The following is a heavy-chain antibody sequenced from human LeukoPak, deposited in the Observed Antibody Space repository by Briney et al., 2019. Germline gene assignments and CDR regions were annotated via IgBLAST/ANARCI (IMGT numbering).Heavy chain of an antibody. D-gene: IGHD1-26*01. J-gene: IGHJ3*02. CDR1: GFTFVYYA. CDR3: AKGKVGATFDAFDI. V-gene: IGHV3-9*01. Sequence: GRFPRISLAAPGFTFVYYALHLGRATPGEGPGGGSGISWNSGSIGYADSVKGRFTISRDNAKNSLYLQMNSLRAEDTALYYCAKGKVGATFDAFDIWGQGTMVTVSS. CDR2: ISWNSGSI.